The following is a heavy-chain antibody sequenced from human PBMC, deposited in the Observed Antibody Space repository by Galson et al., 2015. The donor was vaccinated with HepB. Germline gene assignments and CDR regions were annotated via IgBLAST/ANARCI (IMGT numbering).Heavy chain of an antibody. J-gene: IGHJ4*02. CDR1: GFTFSSYS. D-gene: IGHD2-15*01. Sequence: SLRLSCAASGFTFSSYSMNWVRQAPGKGLEWVSYITSSSSTIYYAGSVKGRFTISRDGAENSLYLQMNSLRDEDTAVYYCARGQRGAAFFDYWGQGILVTVSS. V-gene: IGHV3-48*02. CDR2: ITSSSSTI. CDR3: ARGQRGAAFFDY.